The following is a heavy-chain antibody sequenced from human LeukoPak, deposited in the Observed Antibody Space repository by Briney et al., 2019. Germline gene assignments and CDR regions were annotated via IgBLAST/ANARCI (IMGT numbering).Heavy chain of an antibody. CDR3: ARDLLKAAVTGGFDY. D-gene: IGHD6-13*01. J-gene: IGHJ4*02. CDR2: IYYSGST. Sequence: SETLSLTCTVSGGSISSSSYYWGWIRQPPGKGLEWIGSIYYSGSTYYNPSLKSRVTISVDTSKNQFSLKLSSVTAADTAVYYCARDLLKAAVTGGFDYWGQGTLVTVSS. V-gene: IGHV4-39*07. CDR1: GGSISSSSYY.